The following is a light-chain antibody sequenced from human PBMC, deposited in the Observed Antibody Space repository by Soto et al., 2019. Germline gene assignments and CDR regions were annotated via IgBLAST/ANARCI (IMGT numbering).Light chain of an antibody. J-gene: IGKJ5*01. V-gene: IGKV3-20*01. Sequence: EIVLTQSPASLSLSPGESATLSCRASQSVSTYLAWYQQKPGQAPRLLIYGASSRATGIPDRFSGSGSGTDFTLTISRLEPEDFAVYYCQQYGSSPITFGQGTRLEI. CDR2: GAS. CDR3: QQYGSSPIT. CDR1: QSVSTY.